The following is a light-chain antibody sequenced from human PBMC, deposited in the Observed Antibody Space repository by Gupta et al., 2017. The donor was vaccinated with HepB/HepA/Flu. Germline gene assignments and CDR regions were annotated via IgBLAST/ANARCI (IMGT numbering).Light chain of an antibody. CDR3: QQDANFPRT. CDR1: QDITNY. J-gene: IGKJ4*01. Sequence: DIQMTQSPSSLSASVGDRVTITCQATQDITNYLNWYQQKPGKAPKLLIYDASKLETGVPLRFIGSGSVTDFSLAISSLQRENIATYCCQQDANFPRTIGGGTKVEIK. CDR2: DAS. V-gene: IGKV1-33*01.